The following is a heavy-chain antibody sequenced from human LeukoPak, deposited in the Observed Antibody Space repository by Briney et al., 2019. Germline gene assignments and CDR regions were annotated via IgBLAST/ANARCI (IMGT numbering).Heavy chain of an antibody. J-gene: IGHJ3*02. D-gene: IGHD3-22*01. CDR2: IRYDGSNK. V-gene: IGHV3-30*02. CDR3: AKDLGYYDSSGYQPPDI. CDR1: GFTFSSYG. Sequence: GGSLRLSCAASGFTFSSYGMHWVRQAPGKGLEWVAFIRYDGSNKYYADSVKGRFTISRDNSKNTLYLQMNSLRAEDTAVYYCAKDLGYYDSSGYQPPDICGEGTMVTVSS.